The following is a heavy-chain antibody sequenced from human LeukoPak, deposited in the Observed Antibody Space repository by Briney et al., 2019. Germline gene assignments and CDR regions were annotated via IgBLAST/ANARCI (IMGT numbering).Heavy chain of an antibody. CDR1: GSSISSYY. CDR2: IYYSGST. D-gene: IGHD4-23*01. CDR3: ARDDYGGNPNFDY. J-gene: IGHJ4*02. V-gene: IGHV4-59*01. Sequence: SETLSLTCTVSGSSISSYYWSWIRQPPGKGLEWIGYIYYSGSTNYNPSLKSRVTISVDTSKNQFSLKLSSVTAADTAVYYCARDDYGGNPNFDYWGQGTLVTVSS.